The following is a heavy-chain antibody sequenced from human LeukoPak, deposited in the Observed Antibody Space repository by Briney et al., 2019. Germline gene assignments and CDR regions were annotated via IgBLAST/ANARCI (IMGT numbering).Heavy chain of an antibody. Sequence: PGGSLRLSCAASGFSFEDYGMTWVRHAPGKGLEWVSGINWNGGSTGYADSVKGRFTISRDNAKNSLYLQMNSLRAEDTAVYYCARGKYPGAFDIWGQGTMVPVSS. D-gene: IGHD2-2*01. CDR2: INWNGGST. J-gene: IGHJ3*02. CDR3: ARGKYPGAFDI. CDR1: GFSFEDYG. V-gene: IGHV3-20*04.